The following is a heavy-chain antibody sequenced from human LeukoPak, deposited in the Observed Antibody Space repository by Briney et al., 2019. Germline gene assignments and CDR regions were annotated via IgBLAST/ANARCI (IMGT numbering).Heavy chain of an antibody. Sequence: KPSETLSLTCTVSGGSISSYYWSWIRQPAGKGLEWIGRIYTSGSTNYNPSLKSRVTISVDTSKNQFSLKLSSVTAADTAVYYCARHEVDILTGYYLNWFDPWGQGTLVTVSS. J-gene: IGHJ5*02. CDR2: IYTSGST. V-gene: IGHV4-4*07. CDR3: ARHEVDILTGYYLNWFDP. CDR1: GGSISSYY. D-gene: IGHD3-9*01.